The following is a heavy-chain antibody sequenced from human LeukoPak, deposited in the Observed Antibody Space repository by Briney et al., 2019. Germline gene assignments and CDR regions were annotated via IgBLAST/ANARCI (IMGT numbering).Heavy chain of an antibody. CDR3: AKDTHLSSSWYSLVTTFDY. Sequence: PGGSLRLPCAASGFTFSSYAMSWVRQAPGKGLEWVSAISGSGGSTYYADSVKGRFTISRDNSKNTLYLQMNSLRAEDTAVYYCAKDTHLSSSWYSLVTTFDYWGQGTLVTVSS. CDR2: ISGSGGST. V-gene: IGHV3-23*01. D-gene: IGHD6-13*01. CDR1: GFTFSSYA. J-gene: IGHJ4*02.